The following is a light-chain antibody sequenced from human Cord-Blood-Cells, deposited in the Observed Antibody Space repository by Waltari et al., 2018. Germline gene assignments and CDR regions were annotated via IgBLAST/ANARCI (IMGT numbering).Light chain of an antibody. CDR1: QSVSSSY. Sequence: EIVLTQSPGTLSLSPGERATLSCRASQSVSSSYLAWYQEKPGQAPRLIIYGASRRATGIPDRYSGSESGTDFTLSISRLVSEDFAVYYSQQYGSAWLTFGGWTKGEIK. J-gene: IGKJ4*01. CDR2: GAS. CDR3: QQYGSAWLT. V-gene: IGKV3-20*01.